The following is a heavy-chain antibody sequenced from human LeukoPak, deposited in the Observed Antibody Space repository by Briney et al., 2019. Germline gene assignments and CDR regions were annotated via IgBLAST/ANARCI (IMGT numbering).Heavy chain of an antibody. CDR3: ARGEQWLVPFDY. D-gene: IGHD6-19*01. V-gene: IGHV3-53*01. CDR1: GFTASSNY. J-gene: IGHJ4*02. Sequence: PGGSLRLSCAASGFTASSNYMSWVRQAPGKGLEWVSVIYSGGSTYYADSVKGRFTISRDNSKNTLYLQMNSLRAEDTAVYYCARGEQWLVPFDYWGQGTLVTVSS. CDR2: IYSGGST.